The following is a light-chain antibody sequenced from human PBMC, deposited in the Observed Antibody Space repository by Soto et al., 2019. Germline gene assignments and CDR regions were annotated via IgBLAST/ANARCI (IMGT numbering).Light chain of an antibody. J-gene: IGKJ2*01. CDR2: AAS. Sequence: DIQMTQSPSSLSASVGDRVTITCRASQSISSYLNWYQQKPGKAPKLLIYAASSLQSGVPSRFSGSGSGTDFTLAISSLQPEDFATYYCQQSYSTPHTFGRGTKQEIK. CDR3: QQSYSTPHT. V-gene: IGKV1-39*01. CDR1: QSISSY.